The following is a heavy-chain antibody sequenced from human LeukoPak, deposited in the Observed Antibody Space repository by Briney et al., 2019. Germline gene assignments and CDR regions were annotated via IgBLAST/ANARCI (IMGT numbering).Heavy chain of an antibody. Sequence: GGSLRLSCAASGFTFSNFAMGWVRQAPGKGLEWVSGIRDDGRGTYSADSAKGRFTISRDNSKNTLYLQMNSLRVDDTAVYYCGRSRGSTVTSEAVDHWGQGTLVSVSS. CDR3: GRSRGSTVTSEAVDH. J-gene: IGHJ4*02. V-gene: IGHV3-23*01. CDR2: IRDDGRGT. D-gene: IGHD4-17*01. CDR1: GFTFSNFA.